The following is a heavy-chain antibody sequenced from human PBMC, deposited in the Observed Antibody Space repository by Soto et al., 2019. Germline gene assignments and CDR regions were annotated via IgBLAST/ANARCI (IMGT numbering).Heavy chain of an antibody. CDR2: IKQDGSEK. D-gene: IGHD6-19*01. CDR1: GFTFSSYG. V-gene: IGHV3-7*01. CDR3: ARVSYSSGWYFDAFDI. Sequence: GGSLRLSCAASGFTFSSYGMYWVRQAPGKGLEWVANIKQDGSEKYYVDSVKGRFTISRDNAKNSLYLQMNSLRAEDTAVYYCARVSYSSGWYFDAFDIWGQGTMVTVSS. J-gene: IGHJ3*02.